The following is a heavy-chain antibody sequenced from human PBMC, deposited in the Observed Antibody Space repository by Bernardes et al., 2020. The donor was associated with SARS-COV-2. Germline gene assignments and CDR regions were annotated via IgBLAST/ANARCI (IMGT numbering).Heavy chain of an antibody. D-gene: IGHD3-3*01. Sequence: WGSLRLSCAASGFTFSSYAMSWVRQAPGKGLEWVSAISGSGGSTYYADSVKGRFTISRDNSKNTLYLQMNSLRAEDTAVYYCAEEVPDYDFWSGYFNYYYYYGMDDWGQGTTVTVSS. V-gene: IGHV3-23*01. CDR3: AEEVPDYDFWSGYFNYYYYYGMDD. CDR1: GFTFSSYA. CDR2: ISGSGGST. J-gene: IGHJ6*02.